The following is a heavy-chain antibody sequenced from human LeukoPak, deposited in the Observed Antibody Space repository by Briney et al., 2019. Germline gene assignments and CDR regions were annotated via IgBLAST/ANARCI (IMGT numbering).Heavy chain of an antibody. D-gene: IGHD6-19*01. CDR2: ISYDGSNK. Sequence: GRSLRLSCAASGFTFSSYAMHWVRQAPGKGLEWVAVISYDGSNKYYADSVKGRFTISRDNSKNTLYLQMNSLRAEDTAVYYCARDRRPGIAVAGTYFDYWGQGTLVTVSS. CDR1: GFTFSSYA. V-gene: IGHV3-30-3*01. J-gene: IGHJ4*02. CDR3: ARDRRPGIAVAGTYFDY.